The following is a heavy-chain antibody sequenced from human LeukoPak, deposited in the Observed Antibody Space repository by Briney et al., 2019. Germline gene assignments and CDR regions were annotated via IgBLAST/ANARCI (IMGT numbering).Heavy chain of an antibody. CDR1: GLTFSSYA. CDR2: ISGSGGST. CDR3: AKGGDGDYAFHY. Sequence: AGGSLRLSCAASGLTFSSYAMSWVRQAPGKGLEWVSAISGSGGSTYYADSVKGRFTISRDNSKNTLYLQMNSLRAEDTAVYYCAKGGDGDYAFHYWGQGTLVTVSS. V-gene: IGHV3-23*01. J-gene: IGHJ4*02. D-gene: IGHD4-17*01.